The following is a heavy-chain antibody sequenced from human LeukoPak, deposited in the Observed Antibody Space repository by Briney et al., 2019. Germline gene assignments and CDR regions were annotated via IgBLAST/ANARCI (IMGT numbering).Heavy chain of an antibody. Sequence: GGSLRLSCGASGFTFSNYSMIWVRQTPGKRLQWLSFISGSSDVIYYADSVKGRFTVSRDNAMKSLYLQVNSLRVEDTAVYYCARKLGMDSWGQGTLVTVSS. CDR2: ISGSSDVI. CDR3: ARKLGMDS. D-gene: IGHD3-16*01. J-gene: IGHJ4*02. CDR1: GFTFSNYS. V-gene: IGHV3-48*04.